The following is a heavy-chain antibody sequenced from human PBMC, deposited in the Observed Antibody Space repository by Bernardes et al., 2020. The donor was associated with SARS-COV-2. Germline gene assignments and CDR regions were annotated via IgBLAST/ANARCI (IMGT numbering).Heavy chain of an antibody. J-gene: IGHJ4*02. CDR3: AREAEYYSLGSQPVDH. Sequence: ASVKVSWKSSGYTFTNYGINWVRQDPGQGLEWMAWIGVYNDVRKYAEKFQGRVTMTTDTSTSTAYLELGSLTSDDTAVYYCAREAEYYSLGSQPVDHWGQGTLVTVSS. CDR1: GYTFTNYG. D-gene: IGHD3-10*01. CDR2: IGVYNDVR. V-gene: IGHV1-18*04.